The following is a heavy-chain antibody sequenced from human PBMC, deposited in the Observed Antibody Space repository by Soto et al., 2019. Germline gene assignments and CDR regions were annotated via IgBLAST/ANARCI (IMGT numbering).Heavy chain of an antibody. Sequence: GASVKVSGKASGYTFTGYYMHWVRQAPGQGLEWMGWINPNSGGTNYAQKFQGWVTMTRDTSISTAYMELSRLRSDDTAVYYCARGCRDQVVAATHYYYYYMDVWGKGTTVTVSS. CDR1: GYTFTGYY. V-gene: IGHV1-2*04. CDR2: INPNSGGT. D-gene: IGHD2-15*01. J-gene: IGHJ6*03. CDR3: ARGCRDQVVAATHYYYYYMDV.